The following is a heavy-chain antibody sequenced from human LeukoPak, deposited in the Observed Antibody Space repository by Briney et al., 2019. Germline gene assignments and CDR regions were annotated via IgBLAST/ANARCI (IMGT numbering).Heavy chain of an antibody. CDR1: GFTFSSYS. J-gene: IGHJ4*02. D-gene: IGHD1-7*01. Sequence: PGGSLRLSCAASGFTFSSYSMNWVRQAPGKGLEWVSYISSSGSTIYYADSVKGRFTISRDNAKNSLYLQMNSLRAEDTAVYYCARDLGGWNYLSYYFDYWGQGTLVTVSS. CDR2: ISSSGSTI. V-gene: IGHV3-48*04. CDR3: ARDLGGWNYLSYYFDY.